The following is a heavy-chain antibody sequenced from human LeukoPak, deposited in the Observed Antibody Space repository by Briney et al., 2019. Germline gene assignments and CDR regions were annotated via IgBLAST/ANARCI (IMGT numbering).Heavy chain of an antibody. V-gene: IGHV3-23*01. CDR2: FSGSGGST. CDR1: VFTFSSYA. Sequence: LSGGSLRLSCAASVFTFSSYAMSWVREAAGKGLEWVSAFSGSGGSTYYADSVKGRFTISRDNSKNTLFLQPNRLRAEDTAVYYCRKDLALVATIPKYYHYYYGMDVWGQGTTVTVSS. CDR3: RKDLALVATIPKYYHYYYGMDV. J-gene: IGHJ6*02. D-gene: IGHD5-12*01.